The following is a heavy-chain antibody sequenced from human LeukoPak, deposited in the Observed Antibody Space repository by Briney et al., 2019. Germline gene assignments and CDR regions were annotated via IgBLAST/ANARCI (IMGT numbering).Heavy chain of an antibody. J-gene: IGHJ4*02. Sequence: GASLRLSCAASGFPFSSYAMSWVRQAAGKGLEWVPAISGSGGSTHYADSVKGRFTISRDNPKNTLYLQMNSLRAEDTAVYYCAKDRQWLVPSYFDYWGQGTLVTVSS. CDR2: ISGSGGST. CDR1: GFPFSSYA. D-gene: IGHD6-19*01. V-gene: IGHV3-23*01. CDR3: AKDRQWLVPSYFDY.